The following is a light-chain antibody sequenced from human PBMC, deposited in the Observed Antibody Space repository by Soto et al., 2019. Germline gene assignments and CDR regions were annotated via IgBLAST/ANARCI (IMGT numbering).Light chain of an antibody. CDR2: EVT. CDR1: SSDVGSYKL. V-gene: IGLV2-23*02. Sequence: QSALTQPASVSGSPGQSITISCTGTSSDVGSYKLVSWYQQHQGKAPKLIISEVTKRPSGVSTRFSGSKSGNTASLTISGLQPEDESDYYCCSYAGSNTWVFGGGTKLTVL. J-gene: IGLJ3*02. CDR3: CSYAGSNTWV.